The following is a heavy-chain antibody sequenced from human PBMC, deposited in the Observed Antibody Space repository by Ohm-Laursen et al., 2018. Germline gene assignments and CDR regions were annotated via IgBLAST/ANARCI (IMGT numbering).Heavy chain of an antibody. J-gene: IGHJ4*02. CDR1: GFTVSSNY. CDR2: IYSGGST. Sequence: SLRLSCAAPGFTVSSNYMSWVRQAPGKGLGWVSVIYSGGSTYYADSVKGRFTISRDNSKNTLYLQMNSLRAEDTAVYYCAKDRYYDSSGGMGYYFDYWGQGTLVTVSS. CDR3: AKDRYYDSSGGMGYYFDY. V-gene: IGHV3-53*01. D-gene: IGHD3-22*01.